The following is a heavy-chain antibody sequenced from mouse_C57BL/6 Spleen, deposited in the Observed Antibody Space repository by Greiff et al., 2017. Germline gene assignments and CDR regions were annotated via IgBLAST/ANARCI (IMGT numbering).Heavy chain of an antibody. CDR2: IDPSDSYT. J-gene: IGHJ4*01. CDR1: GYTFTSYW. V-gene: IGHV1-69*01. CDR3: ARLTTVVGYAMDY. Sequence: VQLKQPGAELVMPGASVKLSCKASGYTFTSYWMHWVKQRPGQGLEWIGEIDPSDSYTNYNQKFKGKSTLTVDKSSSTAYMQLSSLTSEDSAVYYCARLTTVVGYAMDYWGQGTSVTVSS. D-gene: IGHD1-1*01.